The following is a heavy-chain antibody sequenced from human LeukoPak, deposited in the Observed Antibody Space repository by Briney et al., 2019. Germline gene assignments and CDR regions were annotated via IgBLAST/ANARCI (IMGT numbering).Heavy chain of an antibody. CDR3: ARGGNSKFDY. D-gene: IGHD5-18*01. V-gene: IGHV4-59*01. CDR2: IYYSGTT. Sequence: PPETHSLTCTVSGGSISGYYWSWIRQPPGKGLEWIGFIYYSGTTNYNPSLKSRVTISVDTSKNQFSLKLSSVTAADTAVYYCARGGNSKFDYWGQGTVVSVSS. CDR1: GGSISGYY. J-gene: IGHJ4*02.